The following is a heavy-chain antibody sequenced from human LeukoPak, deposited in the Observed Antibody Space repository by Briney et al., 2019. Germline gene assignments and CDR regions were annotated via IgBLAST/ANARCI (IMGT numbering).Heavy chain of an antibody. V-gene: IGHV5-51*01. CDR3: ARHSNYYDSSGYNNWFDP. CDR2: IYPGDSDT. CDR1: GYSFTSYW. J-gene: IGHJ5*02. D-gene: IGHD3-22*01. Sequence: GESLKISCKGSGYSFTSYWIGWVRQMPGKGLEWMGIIYPGDSDTRYSPSFQGQVTISADKSISTAYLQWSSLKASDTAMYYCARHSNYYDSSGYNNWFDPWGQGTLVTVSS.